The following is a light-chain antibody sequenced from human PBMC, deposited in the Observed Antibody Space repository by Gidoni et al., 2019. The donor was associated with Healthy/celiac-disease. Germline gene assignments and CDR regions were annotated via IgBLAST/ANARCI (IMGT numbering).Light chain of an antibody. CDR3: MQRIEFPYT. CDR1: PSLLNSDDGNTY. CDR2: TLS. Sequence: DIVMPQTPLSLPVTPGEPAAISCRSSPSLLNSDDGNTYLDWSLQKHGQSPQRLIYTLSDRAAGVPDRFSGSGSGTDFIRKISRVDAEDVGVYYCMQRIEFPYTFGQXTKLEIK. V-gene: IGKV2-40*01. J-gene: IGKJ2*01.